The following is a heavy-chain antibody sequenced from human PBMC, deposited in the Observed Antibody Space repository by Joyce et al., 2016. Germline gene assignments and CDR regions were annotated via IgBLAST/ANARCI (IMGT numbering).Heavy chain of an antibody. CDR2: IRNKANRSST. CDR1: GFTFSDHY. J-gene: IGHJ5*02. V-gene: IGHV3-72*01. CDR3: NKDRAP. Sequence: EVQLVESGGGLVQPGGSIRLSCAASGFTFSDHYMDWVRQAPGKGLGLIARIRNKANRSSTEYAASVQGRFTISRDDSKNSLYLQMDSLKTEDTAVYYCNKDRAPWGQGTLVTVSS. D-gene: IGHD3-10*01.